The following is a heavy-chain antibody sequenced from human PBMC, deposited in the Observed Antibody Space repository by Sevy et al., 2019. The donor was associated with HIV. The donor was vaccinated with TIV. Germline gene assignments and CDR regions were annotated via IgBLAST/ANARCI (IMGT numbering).Heavy chain of an antibody. J-gene: IGHJ4*02. V-gene: IGHV1-24*01. CDR1: GKKVTQLA. CDR2: FDPEDGET. D-gene: IGHD3-22*01. Sequence: ASVKVSCKVSGKKVTQLAMHWVRQAPGKGLEWMATFDPEDGETFYAQNFQGRVTMTEDTSRDTAYMELGSLGSGDAAVYYCATTKDYYESSGSPFDDWGQGTLVTVSS. CDR3: ATTKDYYESSGSPFDD.